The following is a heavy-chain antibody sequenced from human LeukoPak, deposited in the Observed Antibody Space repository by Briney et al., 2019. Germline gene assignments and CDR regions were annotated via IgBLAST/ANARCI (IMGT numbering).Heavy chain of an antibody. Sequence: SETLSLTCTVSGGSISSYYWSWIRQPAGKGLEWIGRIYTSGTTNYNPSLKSRVTMSVDTSKNQFSLKLSSVTAADTAVYYCARQYTSDWYLWFDPWGQGTLVTVSS. CDR1: GGSISSYY. D-gene: IGHD6-19*01. V-gene: IGHV4-4*07. J-gene: IGHJ5*02. CDR2: IYTSGTT. CDR3: ARQYTSDWYLWFDP.